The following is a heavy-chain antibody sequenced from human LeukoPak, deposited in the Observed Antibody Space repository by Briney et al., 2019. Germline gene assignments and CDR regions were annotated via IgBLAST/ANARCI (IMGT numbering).Heavy chain of an antibody. J-gene: IGHJ4*02. CDR2: ISSSSSYI. CDR1: GFTFSSYS. CDR3: AREGDYGDYDY. V-gene: IGHV3-21*01. Sequence: GGSLRLSCAASGFTFSSYSMNWVRQAPGKGLEWVSSISSSSSYIYYADSVKGRFTISRDNAKNSPYLQMNSLRAEDTAVYYCAREGDYGDYDYWGQGTLVTVSS. D-gene: IGHD4-17*01.